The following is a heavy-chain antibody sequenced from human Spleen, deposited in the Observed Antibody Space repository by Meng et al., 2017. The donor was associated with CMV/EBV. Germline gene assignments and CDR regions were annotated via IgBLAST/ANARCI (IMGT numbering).Heavy chain of an antibody. Sequence: SETLSLTCAVYGGSFSGYYWSWIRQPPGKGLEWIGEINHSGSTNYNPSLKSRVTISVDTSKNQFSLKLSSVTAADTAVYFCAKTQLLWFGKSVVWGQGTLVTVSS. CDR2: INHSGST. J-gene: IGHJ4*02. D-gene: IGHD3-10*01. CDR1: GGSFSGYY. V-gene: IGHV4-34*01. CDR3: AKTQLLWFGKSVV.